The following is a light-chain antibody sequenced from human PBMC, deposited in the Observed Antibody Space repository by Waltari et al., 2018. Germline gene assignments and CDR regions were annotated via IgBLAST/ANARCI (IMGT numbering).Light chain of an antibody. CDR3: QQYYSLYT. J-gene: IGKJ2*01. V-gene: IGKV4-1*01. Sequence: DIVMTKSPDSLAVSLGERDTINCKSSRSLLYRSNNNNYLAWFQQKPGQPPKRLIYWASTRQSGVPYRCSGSGSGTDFTLTISSLQAEDVAVYYCQQYYSLYTFGQGTKLEI. CDR2: WAS. CDR1: RSLLYRSNNNNY.